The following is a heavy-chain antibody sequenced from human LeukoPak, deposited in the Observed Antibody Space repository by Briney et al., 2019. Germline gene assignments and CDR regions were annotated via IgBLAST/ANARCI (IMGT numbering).Heavy chain of an antibody. CDR3: ATDPLGYYDSSGHTSPFDH. CDR1: GYTLTELS. J-gene: IGHJ4*02. V-gene: IGHV1-24*01. CDR2: FDPEDGET. Sequence: GASVKVSCXVSGYTLTELSMHWVRQAPGKGLEWMGGFDPEDGETIYAQKFQGRVTMTEDTSTDTAYMELSSLRSEDTAVYYCATDPLGYYDSSGHTSPFDHWGQGNLVTVSS. D-gene: IGHD3-22*01.